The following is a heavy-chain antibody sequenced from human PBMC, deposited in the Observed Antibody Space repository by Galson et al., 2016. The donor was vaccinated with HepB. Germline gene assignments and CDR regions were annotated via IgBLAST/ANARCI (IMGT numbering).Heavy chain of an antibody. CDR3: ARGAYASFLGGLDY. J-gene: IGHJ4*02. CDR1: GYTFSNNY. V-gene: IGHV1-46*01. CDR2: VNPSGGSA. D-gene: IGHD2-21*01. Sequence: SVKVSCKASGYTFSNNYIHWVRQAPGKGLEWMGIVNPSGGSATYAQSFEGRVTMTRDSTTSTAFMELSSLTSEDTAIYYVARGAYASFLGGLDYWGQGTLVTVSS.